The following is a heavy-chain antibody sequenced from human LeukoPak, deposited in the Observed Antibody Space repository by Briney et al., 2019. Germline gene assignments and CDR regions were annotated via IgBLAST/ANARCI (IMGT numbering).Heavy chain of an antibody. CDR3: ARGSASASLYFDY. D-gene: IGHD3-10*01. V-gene: IGHV5-51*01. Sequence: GESLKISCKSSAYSFPTYWIGWVRQMPGKGLEWMGIIYPGDSDTRYSPSFQGQVTISADKSISTAYLQWSSLQAPDTAMYYCARGSASASLYFDYWGQGTLVTASS. CDR2: IYPGDSDT. CDR1: AYSFPTYW. J-gene: IGHJ4*02.